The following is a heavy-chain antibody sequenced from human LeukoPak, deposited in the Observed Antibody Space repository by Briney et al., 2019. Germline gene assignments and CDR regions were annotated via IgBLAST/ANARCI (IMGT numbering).Heavy chain of an antibody. J-gene: IGHJ4*02. Sequence: PGGSLRLSCAASGFTFSDCYMSWIRQAPGKGLEWVSYISSSGSTIYYADSVKGRFTISRDNAKNSLYLQMNSLRAEDTAVYYCASVNYYGSGSYYVGWGQGTLVTVSS. CDR3: ASVNYYGSGSYYVG. V-gene: IGHV3-11*01. D-gene: IGHD3-10*01. CDR1: GFTFSDCY. CDR2: ISSSGSTI.